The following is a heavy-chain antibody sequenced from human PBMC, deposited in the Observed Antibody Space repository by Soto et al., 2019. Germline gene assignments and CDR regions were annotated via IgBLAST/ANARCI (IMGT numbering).Heavy chain of an antibody. D-gene: IGHD5-12*01. CDR3: AGAWPYMDV. Sequence: QVQLQKSGPRLVKPSETLSLTCTVSGGSISSYYWNWIRQPPGKGLEWNGNVSYSGTTNYNPSLKGRVTISLDKPKNEFSLTLSSVTAAGAAVYYCAGAWPYMDVWGKGTTVTVSS. J-gene: IGHJ6*03. CDR2: VSYSGTT. V-gene: IGHV4-59*01. CDR1: GGSISSYY.